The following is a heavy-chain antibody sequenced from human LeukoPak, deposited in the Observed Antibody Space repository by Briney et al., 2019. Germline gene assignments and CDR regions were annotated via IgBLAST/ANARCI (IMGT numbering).Heavy chain of an antibody. CDR1: GGSIRSSYYY. CDR3: ARALYYFDY. J-gene: IGHJ4*02. CDR2: IYDSGST. Sequence: SETLSLTCTVSGGSIRSSYYYWGWIRQPPGKGLEWIGSIYDSGSTYYNPSLKSRVTISVDTSKNQFSLKLSSVTAADTAVYYCARALYYFDYWGQGTLVTVSS. V-gene: IGHV4-39*01.